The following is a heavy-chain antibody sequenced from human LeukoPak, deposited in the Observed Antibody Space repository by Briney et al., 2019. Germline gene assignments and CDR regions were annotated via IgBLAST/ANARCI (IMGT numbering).Heavy chain of an antibody. J-gene: IGHJ6*02. D-gene: IGHD3-22*01. Sequence: GGSLRLSCAASGFTFSSYGMHWVRQAPGKGLEWVAVISYDGSNKYYADSVKGRFTISRDNSKNTLYLQMNSLRAEDTAVYYCAKDRAPYYYDSSGYHYYGMDVWGQGTTVTVSS. V-gene: IGHV3-30*18. CDR3: AKDRAPYYYDSSGYHYYGMDV. CDR1: GFTFSSYG. CDR2: ISYDGSNK.